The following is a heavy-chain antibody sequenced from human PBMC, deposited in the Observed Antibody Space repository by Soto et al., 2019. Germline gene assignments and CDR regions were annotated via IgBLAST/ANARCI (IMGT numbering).Heavy chain of an antibody. D-gene: IGHD1-26*01. V-gene: IGHV1-69*01. J-gene: IGHJ6*02. CDR3: AREGGGRGGMDF. CDR2: IIPIFGTA. CDR1: GGTFSSYA. Sequence: QVQLVQSGAEVKKPGSSVKVSCKASGGTFSSYAISWVRQAPGQGLEWLGGIIPIFGTASYAQKFQGRGTITVAESTTTAYTELGRRSSAAKAVYYCAREGGGRGGMDFWGQGTTVTVSS.